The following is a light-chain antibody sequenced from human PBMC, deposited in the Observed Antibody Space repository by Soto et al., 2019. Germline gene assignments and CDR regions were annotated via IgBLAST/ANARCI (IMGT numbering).Light chain of an antibody. CDR1: PSVSIW. Sequence: DIHLTQSPSTLSASVGDRVTITCRASPSVSIWLAWYRQKPGKAPEVLVWDASSLQRGVPSRFSGSGSGTEFTLTISSLQPDDFASYYCQQYNGYSTWTFGQGTKV. CDR2: DAS. J-gene: IGKJ1*01. CDR3: QQYNGYSTWT. V-gene: IGKV1-5*01.